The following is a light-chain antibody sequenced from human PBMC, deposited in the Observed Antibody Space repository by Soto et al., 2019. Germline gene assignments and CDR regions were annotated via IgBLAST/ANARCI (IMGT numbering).Light chain of an antibody. Sequence: DIQMTQSPSTLSASVGDRVAITCRASQSITTLLAWYQQKPGKAPKLLIYKASSLESGVPSRFTGSGSGTEFTLTIYSLQPDDFATYYCQQYYSSPWTFRQGTKVEIK. CDR2: KAS. V-gene: IGKV1-5*03. J-gene: IGKJ1*01. CDR1: QSITTL. CDR3: QQYYSSPWT.